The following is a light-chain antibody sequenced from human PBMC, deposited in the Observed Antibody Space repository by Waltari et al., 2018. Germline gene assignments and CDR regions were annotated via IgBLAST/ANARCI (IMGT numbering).Light chain of an antibody. V-gene: IGKV4-1*01. CDR3: ERYYSTLRA. J-gene: IGKJ2*01. CDR1: QNLFYSPNNKNY. Sequence: DVVMTQSPDSLAVSLGERATINCKPSQNLFYSPNNKNYFGWYQQKPGQPPKLLIYWASTRESYTPDRSICRRSATDFTLTRSGLHAEDGAVFYWERYYSTLRAFGQGTELMIK. CDR2: WAS.